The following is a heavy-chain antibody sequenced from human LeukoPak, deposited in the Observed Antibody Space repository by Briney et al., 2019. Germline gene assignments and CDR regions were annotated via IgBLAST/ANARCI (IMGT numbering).Heavy chain of an antibody. V-gene: IGHV3-7*03. CDR1: GLTVSSNY. D-gene: IGHD6-13*01. CDR2: IKQDGSEK. CDR3: SLEGSSWYRYFQH. J-gene: IGHJ1*01. Sequence: GGSLRLSCAASGLTVSSNYMSWVRQAPGKGLEWVANIKQDGSEKYYVDSVKGRFTISRDNAKNSLYLQMNSLRAEDTAVYYSSLEGSSWYRYFQHWGQGTLVTVSS.